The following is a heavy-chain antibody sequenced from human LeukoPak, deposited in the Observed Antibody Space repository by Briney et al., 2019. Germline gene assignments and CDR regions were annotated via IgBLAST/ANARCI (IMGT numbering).Heavy chain of an antibody. Sequence: GGSLRLSCAASGFTFSSYWMSWVRQAPGKGLEWVANIKQDGSEKYYVDSVKGRFTISRDNAKNSLYLQMNSLRAEDTAVYYCAKYSSSARAYFDYWGQGTLVTVSS. V-gene: IGHV3-7*01. CDR2: IKQDGSEK. D-gene: IGHD6-6*01. CDR3: AKYSSSARAYFDY. CDR1: GFTFSSYW. J-gene: IGHJ4*02.